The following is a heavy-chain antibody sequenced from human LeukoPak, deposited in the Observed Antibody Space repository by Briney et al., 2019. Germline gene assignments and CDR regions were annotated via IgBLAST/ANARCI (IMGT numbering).Heavy chain of an antibody. CDR3: SRDFRWGPSTDY. CDR2: IRSETYGGTT. Sequence: PGGSLRLACTVSGFTFRDSAMSWFRQAPGKGLDWISFIRSETYGGTTEYAASMKDRFTISRDDSKSIAYLQMNSLKTEDTAIYYCSRDFRWGPSTDYWGQGTLVTVSS. D-gene: IGHD1-26*01. CDR1: GFTFRDSA. J-gene: IGHJ4*02. V-gene: IGHV3-49*03.